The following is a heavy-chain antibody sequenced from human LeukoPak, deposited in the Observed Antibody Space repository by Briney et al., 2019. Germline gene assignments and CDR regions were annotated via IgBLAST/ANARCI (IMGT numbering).Heavy chain of an antibody. D-gene: IGHD6-13*01. Sequence: SETLSLTCAVYGGSFSGYHWSWIRQPPGKGLEWIGEINHSGSTNYNPSLKSRVTISVDTSKNQFSLKLSSVIAADTAVYYCARAGAQQQLVDYWGQGTLVTVSS. CDR1: GGSFSGYH. CDR2: INHSGST. V-gene: IGHV4-34*01. J-gene: IGHJ4*02. CDR3: ARAGAQQQLVDY.